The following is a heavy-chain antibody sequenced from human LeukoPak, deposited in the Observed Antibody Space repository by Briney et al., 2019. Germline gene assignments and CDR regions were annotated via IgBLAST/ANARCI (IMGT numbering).Heavy chain of an antibody. CDR3: ARPNIVATIPEYFQH. D-gene: IGHD5-12*01. J-gene: IGHJ1*01. CDR2: ISYDGSNK. CDR1: GFTFSSYA. V-gene: IGHV3-30-3*01. Sequence: GGSLRLSCAASGFTFSSYAMHWVRQAPGKGLEWVAVISYDGSNKYYADSVKGRFTISRDNSKNTLYLQMNSLRAEDTAVYYCARPNIVATIPEYFQHWGQGTLVTVSS.